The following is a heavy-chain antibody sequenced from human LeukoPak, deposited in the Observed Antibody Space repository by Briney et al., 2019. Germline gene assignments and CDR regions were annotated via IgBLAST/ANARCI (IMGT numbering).Heavy chain of an antibody. J-gene: IGHJ4*02. CDR3: TCYYDSGGFLPFDY. CDR1: GFTFSGSA. D-gene: IGHD3-22*01. Sequence: GGSLRLSCAASGFTFSGSAMHWVRQASGRGLEWVGRIRSKANSYATAYAASVKGRFTISRDDSKNTAYLQMNSLKIEDTAVYYCTCYYDSGGFLPFDYWGQGTLVTVSS. V-gene: IGHV3-73*01. CDR2: IRSKANSYAT.